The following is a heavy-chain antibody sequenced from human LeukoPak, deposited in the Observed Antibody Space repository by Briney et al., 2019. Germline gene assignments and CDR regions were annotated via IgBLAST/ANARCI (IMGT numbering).Heavy chain of an antibody. CDR1: GYTFTGYY. CDR3: ARGYDILTGYYPFDY. CDR2: INPNSGGT. Sequence: ASVKVSCKASGYTFTGYYMHWVRQAPGQGLEWMGWINPNSGGTNYAQKLQGRVTMTRDTSISTAYMELSRLRSDDTAVYYCARGYDILTGYYPFDYWGQGTLVTVSS. J-gene: IGHJ4*02. D-gene: IGHD3-9*01. V-gene: IGHV1-2*02.